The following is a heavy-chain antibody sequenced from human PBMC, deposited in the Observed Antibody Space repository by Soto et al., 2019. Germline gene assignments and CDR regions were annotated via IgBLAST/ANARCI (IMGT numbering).Heavy chain of an antibody. D-gene: IGHD3-10*01. V-gene: IGHV3-30*18. CDR1: GFTFSSYG. J-gene: IGHJ4*02. Sequence: QVQLVESGGGVVQPGRSLRLSCAASGFTFSSYGMHWVRQAPGKGLEWVAVMSYDGSNKYYADSVKGRFTISRDNSKNTLYLQMNSLRDEDTAVYYCAKGTTMVRGVIGYWGQGTLVTVSS. CDR2: MSYDGSNK. CDR3: AKGTTMVRGVIGY.